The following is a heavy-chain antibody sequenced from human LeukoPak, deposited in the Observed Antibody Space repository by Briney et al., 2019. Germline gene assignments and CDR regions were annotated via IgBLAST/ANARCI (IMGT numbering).Heavy chain of an antibody. CDR1: GYTFTKYG. Sequence: ASVKVSCKASGYTFTKYGISWVRQAPGQGLEWMGWISAYNGETNYAQQFQGRVTMTTDTSPSTAYMEVRSLISDATAVYSCARDRANSSGWRAFFDFWGQGTMVTVSS. D-gene: IGHD6-19*01. CDR2: ISAYNGET. V-gene: IGHV1-18*01. J-gene: IGHJ4*03. CDR3: ARDRANSSGWRAFFDF.